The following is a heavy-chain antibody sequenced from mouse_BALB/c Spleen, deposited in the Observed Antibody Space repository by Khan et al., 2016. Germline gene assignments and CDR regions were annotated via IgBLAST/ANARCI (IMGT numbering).Heavy chain of an antibody. CDR3: ARTGYSMDY. J-gene: IGHJ4*01. CDR2: ILPGSGYS. Sequence: QVQLQQSGAELMKPGASVKISCKATGYTFSNYWIEWVKQRPGHGLEWIGDILPGSGYSNSNENFKGKATFTADASSNTAYLQLISLTSEDSDVYLCARTGYSMDYWGQGTSVTVSS. V-gene: IGHV1-9*01. CDR1: GYTFSNYW.